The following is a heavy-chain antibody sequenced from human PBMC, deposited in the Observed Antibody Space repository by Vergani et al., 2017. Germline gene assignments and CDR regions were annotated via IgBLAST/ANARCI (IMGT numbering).Heavy chain of an antibody. CDR3: ARWLQSWVAFDI. CDR1: GGSISSYY. V-gene: IGHV4-59*01. J-gene: IGHJ3*02. Sequence: QVQLQESGPGLVKPSETLSLTCTVSGGSISSYYWSWIRQPPGKGLEWIGYIYYSVSTNYNPSLKSRVTISVDTSKNQFSLKLSSVTAADTAVYYCARWLQSWVAFDIWGQGTMVTVSS. CDR2: IYYSVST. D-gene: IGHD5-24*01.